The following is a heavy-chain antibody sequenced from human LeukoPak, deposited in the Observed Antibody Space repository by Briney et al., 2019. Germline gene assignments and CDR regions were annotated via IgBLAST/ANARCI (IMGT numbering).Heavy chain of an antibody. V-gene: IGHV5-51*01. D-gene: IGHD3-10*01. CDR2: IYSGDSDT. CDR3: ARTYYYGSGTRYWFDP. CDR1: GYSFTSYW. J-gene: IGHJ5*02. Sequence: GESLKISCKGSGYSFTSYWIGWVRQMPGKGLERMGIIYSGDSDTRYSPSFQGQVTISADKSISTAYLQWSSLKASDTAMYYCARTYYYGSGTRYWFDPWGQGTLVTVSS.